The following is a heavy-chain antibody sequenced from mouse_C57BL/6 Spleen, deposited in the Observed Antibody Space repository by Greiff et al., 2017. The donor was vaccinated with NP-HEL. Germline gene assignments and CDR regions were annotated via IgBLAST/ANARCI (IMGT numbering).Heavy chain of an antibody. CDR1: GYTFTSYW. CDR2: INPSNGGT. Sequence: VQLQQPGTELVKPGASVKLSCKASGYTFTSYWMHWVKQRPGQGLEWIGNINPSNGGTNYNEKFKSKATLTVDKSSSTAYMQLSSLTSEDSAVYYGARYGSSTEYFDVWGTGTTVTVSS. J-gene: IGHJ1*03. CDR3: ARYGSSTEYFDV. D-gene: IGHD1-1*01. V-gene: IGHV1-53*01.